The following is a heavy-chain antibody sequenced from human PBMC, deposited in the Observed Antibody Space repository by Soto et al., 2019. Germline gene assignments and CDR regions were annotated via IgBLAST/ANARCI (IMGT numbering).Heavy chain of an antibody. Sequence: SETLSLTCTVSGGSISSYYWSWIRQPPGKGLEWIGYIYYSGSTNYNPSLKSRVTISVDTSKNQFSLKLSSVTAADTAVYYCARGIGGSIAARADYYYYGMDVWGQGTTVTVSS. CDR3: ARGIGGSIAARADYYYYGMDV. V-gene: IGHV4-59*01. CDR1: GGSISSYY. CDR2: IYYSGST. J-gene: IGHJ6*02. D-gene: IGHD6-6*01.